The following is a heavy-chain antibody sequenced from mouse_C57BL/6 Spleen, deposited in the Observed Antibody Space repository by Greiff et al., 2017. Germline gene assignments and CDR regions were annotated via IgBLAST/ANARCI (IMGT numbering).Heavy chain of an antibody. J-gene: IGHJ3*01. CDR1: GYAFSSSW. CDR2: IYPGDGDT. V-gene: IGHV1-82*01. D-gene: IGHD3-1*01. CDR3: AGGGSWGYGFAY. Sequence: VKLMESGPELVKPGASVKISCKASGYAFSSSWMNWVKQRPGKGLEWIGRIYPGDGDTNYNGKFKGKATLTADKSSSTAYMQLSSLTSEDSAVYVCAGGGSWGYGFAYWGQGTLVTVSA.